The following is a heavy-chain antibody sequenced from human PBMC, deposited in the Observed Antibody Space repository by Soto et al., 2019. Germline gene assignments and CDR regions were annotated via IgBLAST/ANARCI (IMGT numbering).Heavy chain of an antibody. J-gene: IGHJ4*02. D-gene: IGHD3-22*01. Sequence: ASVKVSCKASGYTFTSYAMHWVRQAPGQRLEWMGWINAGNGNTKYSQKFQGRVTITRDTSASTAYMELSSLRSEDTAVYYCARALDYYDSSGYDYWGQGTLVTVS. V-gene: IGHV1-3*01. CDR1: GYTFTSYA. CDR3: ARALDYYDSSGYDY. CDR2: INAGNGNT.